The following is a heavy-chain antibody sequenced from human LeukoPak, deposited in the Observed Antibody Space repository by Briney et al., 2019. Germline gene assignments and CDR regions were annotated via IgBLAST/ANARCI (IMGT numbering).Heavy chain of an antibody. Sequence: ASVTVSCKASGGTFSSYAISWVRQAPGQGLEWMGGIIPIFGTANYAQKFQGRVTITRDTSASTAYMELSSLRSEDTAVYYCAREGITGTTWVYWGQGTLVTVSS. CDR1: GGTFSSYA. D-gene: IGHD1-20*01. V-gene: IGHV1-69*05. J-gene: IGHJ4*02. CDR3: AREGITGTTWVY. CDR2: IIPIFGTA.